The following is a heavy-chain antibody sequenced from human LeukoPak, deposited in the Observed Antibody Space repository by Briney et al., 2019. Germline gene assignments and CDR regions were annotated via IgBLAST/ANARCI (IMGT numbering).Heavy chain of an antibody. CDR2: INHSGST. J-gene: IGHJ2*01. CDR1: GGSFSGYY. V-gene: IGHV4-34*01. D-gene: IGHD3-22*01. CDR3: ARGMMVGYFDL. Sequence: SETLSLTCAVYGGSFSGYYWSWIRQPPGKGLEWIGEINHSGSTNYNPSLKSRVTISGDTSKNYLSLKLSSVTAAGTAVYYCARGMMVGYFDLWGRGTLVTVSS.